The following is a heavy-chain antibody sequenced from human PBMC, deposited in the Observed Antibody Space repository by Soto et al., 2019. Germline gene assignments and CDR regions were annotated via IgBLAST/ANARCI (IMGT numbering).Heavy chain of an antibody. CDR2: IYYSGST. D-gene: IGHD4-17*01. V-gene: IGHV4-31*03. CDR3: ARGGATVVTSALLH. Sequence: PSETLSLTCTVSGGSISSGGYYWSWIRQHPGKGLEWIGYIYYSGSTYYNPSLKSRVTISVDTSKNQFSLKLSSVTAADTAVYYCARGGATVVTSALLHWGQGTLVTVSS. J-gene: IGHJ1*01. CDR1: GGSISSGGYY.